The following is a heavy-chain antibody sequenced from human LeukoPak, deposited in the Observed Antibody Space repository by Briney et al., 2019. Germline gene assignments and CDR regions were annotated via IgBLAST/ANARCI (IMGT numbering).Heavy chain of an antibody. CDR1: GFTFSSYE. CDR2: ISSSSSTI. V-gene: IGHV3-48*03. D-gene: IGHD3-22*01. CDR3: ARAGTDSSGYYYVDY. J-gene: IGHJ4*02. Sequence: GGSLRLSCVASGFTFSSYEVNWVRQAPGKGLEWVSYISSSSSTIYYVDSVKGRFTISRDNAKNSLYLQMNSLRAEDTSAYYCARAGTDSSGYYYVDYWGQGTLVTVSS.